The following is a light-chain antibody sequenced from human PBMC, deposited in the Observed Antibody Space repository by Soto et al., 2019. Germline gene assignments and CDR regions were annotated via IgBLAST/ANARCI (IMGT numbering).Light chain of an antibody. CDR2: GAS. J-gene: IGKJ5*01. Sequence: IIMTQSPAALSVSPGERATLSCRASQSIGIHLAWYQQQPGQAPRLLIYGASTRATGIPDRFSGGGSGREFTLTIGSLQCEDFALYYCQQYNIWPPFTFGQGTRLEIK. CDR3: QQYNIWPPFT. CDR1: QSIGIH. V-gene: IGKV3-15*01.